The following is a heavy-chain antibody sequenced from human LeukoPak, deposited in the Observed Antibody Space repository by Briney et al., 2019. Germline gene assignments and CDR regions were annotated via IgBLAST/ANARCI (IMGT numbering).Heavy chain of an antibody. V-gene: IGHV3-7*01. Sequence: GGSLRLSCAASGFTFSRYWMTWVRQAPGKGLEWVAHIKEDGSDKYYVDSVKGRFTISRDNAENSLYLQMNSLRAEDTAVYYCARAGRGLRYFDWLTYDYWGQGTLVTVSS. J-gene: IGHJ4*02. CDR2: IKEDGSDK. D-gene: IGHD3-9*01. CDR3: ARAGRGLRYFDWLTYDY. CDR1: GFTFSRYW.